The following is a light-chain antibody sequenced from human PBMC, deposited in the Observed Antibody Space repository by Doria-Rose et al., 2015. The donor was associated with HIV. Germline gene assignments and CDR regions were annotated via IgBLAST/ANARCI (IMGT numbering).Light chain of an antibody. Sequence: VLTQSPGTLSLSPGERATLSCRASQSFSSTYLAWYQQKPGHAPSLLIYDGSTRATGIPDRFSASGSVTDFTLTINRLEPEDFALYYCHQYGTSWTFGQGTKVEI. V-gene: IGKV3-20*01. J-gene: IGKJ1*01. CDR3: HQYGTSWT. CDR2: DGS. CDR1: QSFSSTY.